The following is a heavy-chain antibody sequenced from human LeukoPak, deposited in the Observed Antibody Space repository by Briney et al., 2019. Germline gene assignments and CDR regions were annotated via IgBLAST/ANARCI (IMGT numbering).Heavy chain of an antibody. D-gene: IGHD1-26*01. V-gene: IGHV3-33*01. CDR2: IWYDGSNK. Sequence: GGSLRLSCAASGFTFSSYAMYWVRQAPGKGLEWVAVIWYDGSNKYYTDSVKGRFTISRDNAKDTLYLHMNSLTAEDTAVYYCARGAKWAYYFDYWGQGTLVTVSS. J-gene: IGHJ4*02. CDR1: GFTFSSYA. CDR3: ARGAKWAYYFDY.